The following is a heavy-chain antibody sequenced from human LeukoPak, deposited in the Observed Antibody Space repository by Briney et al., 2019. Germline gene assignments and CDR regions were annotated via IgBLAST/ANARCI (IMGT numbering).Heavy chain of an antibody. CDR1: GFTFSSYA. V-gene: IGHV3-30*04. CDR2: ISYDGSNK. Sequence: GGSLRLSCAASGFTFSSYAMHWVRQAPGKGLEWVAVISYDGSNKYYADSVKGRFTISRDNSKNTLYLQMNSLRAEDTAVYYCAKDHSGWYLHWGQGTLVTVSS. CDR3: AKDHSGWYLH. D-gene: IGHD6-19*01. J-gene: IGHJ4*02.